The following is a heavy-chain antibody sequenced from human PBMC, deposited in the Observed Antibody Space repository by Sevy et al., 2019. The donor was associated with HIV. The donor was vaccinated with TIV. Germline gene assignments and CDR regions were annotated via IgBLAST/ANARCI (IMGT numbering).Heavy chain of an antibody. CDR3: ARGPGGIYYDSSGRKGAFDI. CDR1: GGSISSYY. J-gene: IGHJ3*02. CDR2: IYYSGST. V-gene: IGHV4-59*01. D-gene: IGHD3-22*01. Sequence: SETLSLTCTVSGGSISSYYWSWIRQPPGKGLEWIGYIYYSGSTNYNPSLKSRVTISVDTSKNQFSLKLSSVTAADKAVYYCARGPGGIYYDSSGRKGAFDIWGQGTMVTVSS.